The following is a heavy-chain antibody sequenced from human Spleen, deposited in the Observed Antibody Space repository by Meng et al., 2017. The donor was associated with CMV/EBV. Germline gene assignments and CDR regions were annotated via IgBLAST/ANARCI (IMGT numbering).Heavy chain of an antibody. Sequence: SYYWCWISQPPGKGLEWIGSIYYSGSTYYNPSSKSRVTISVDTSKNQFSLKLSSVTAADTAVYYCARDDGVYDFWSGYSPLYGMDVWGQGTTVTVSS. V-gene: IGHV4-39*07. D-gene: IGHD3-3*01. CDR2: IYYSGST. CDR1: SYY. CDR3: ARDDGVYDFWSGYSPLYGMDV. J-gene: IGHJ6*02.